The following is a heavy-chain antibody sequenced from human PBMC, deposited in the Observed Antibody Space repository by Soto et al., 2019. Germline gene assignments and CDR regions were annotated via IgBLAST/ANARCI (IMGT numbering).Heavy chain of an antibody. CDR3: ARDSPVYGKVPAATYYYYYGMDV. V-gene: IGHV1-18*04. Sequence: GASVKVSCKASGYTFTSYGTSWVRQAPGQGLEWMGWISAYNGNTNYAQKLQGRVTMTTDTSTSTAYMELRSLRSDDTAVYYCARDSPVYGKVPAATYYYYYGMDVWGQGTTVTVSS. J-gene: IGHJ6*02. CDR1: GYTFTSYG. D-gene: IGHD2-2*01. CDR2: ISAYNGNT.